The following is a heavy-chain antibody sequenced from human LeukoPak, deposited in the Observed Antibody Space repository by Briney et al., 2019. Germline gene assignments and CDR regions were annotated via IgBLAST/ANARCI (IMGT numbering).Heavy chain of an antibody. Sequence: GGSLRLSCAASGFTFSSYWMHWVRQAPGKGLEWVSVIHTGGTTFYADSVKGRFTISRDNSKDTLYLQMNSLRAEDTAVYYCAREGGDKDAFDIWGQGTMVTVSS. D-gene: IGHD2-21*02. J-gene: IGHJ3*02. CDR2: IHTGGTT. CDR3: AREGGDKDAFDI. V-gene: IGHV3-53*01. CDR1: GFTFSSYW.